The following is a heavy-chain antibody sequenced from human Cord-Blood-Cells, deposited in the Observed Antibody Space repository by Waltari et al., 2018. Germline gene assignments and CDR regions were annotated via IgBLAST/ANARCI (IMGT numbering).Heavy chain of an antibody. CDR1: GDTFPSYD. CDR3: ARLVGATNAFDI. D-gene: IGHD1-26*01. Sequence: QAQLVQSGAEMKKPGPSGKVSCTASGDTFPSYDITWLRQATGQGLEWMGWMNPNSGNTGYAQKFQGRVTITRNTSISTAYMELSSLRSEDTAVYYCARLVGATNAFDIWGQGTMVTVSS. CDR2: MNPNSGNT. J-gene: IGHJ3*02. V-gene: IGHV1-8*03.